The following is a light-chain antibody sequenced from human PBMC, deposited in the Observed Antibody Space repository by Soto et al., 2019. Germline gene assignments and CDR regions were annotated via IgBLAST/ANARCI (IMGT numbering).Light chain of an antibody. J-gene: IGKJ4*01. Sequence: EIVMTQSPATLSVSPGGRATLSCRASQSVSSNLAWYQQKPGQAPRLLIYGASTRATGFPARFSGSGSGTEFTLTISSLQSEDFAVYYCQLYKNCPLTFGGGTKVEIK. V-gene: IGKV3-15*01. CDR2: GAS. CDR1: QSVSSN. CDR3: QLYKNCPLT.